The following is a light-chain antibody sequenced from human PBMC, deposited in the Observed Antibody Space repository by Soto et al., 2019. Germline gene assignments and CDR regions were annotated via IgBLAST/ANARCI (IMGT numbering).Light chain of an antibody. V-gene: IGKV3-11*01. J-gene: IGKJ1*01. CDR1: QSVSSY. Sequence: EIVLTQFPATLSLSPGERATLSCRASQSVSSYLAWYQQKPGQAPRLLIYDASNRATGIPARFSGSGSGTDFTLTISSLEPEDFAAYYCQQRSNWLTFGQGTKV. CDR3: QQRSNWLT. CDR2: DAS.